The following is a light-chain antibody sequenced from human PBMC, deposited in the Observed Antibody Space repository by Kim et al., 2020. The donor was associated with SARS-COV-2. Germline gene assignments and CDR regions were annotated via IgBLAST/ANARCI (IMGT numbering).Light chain of an antibody. CDR3: ETWDSNTWV. Sequence: QPVLTQSSSASASLGSSVKLTCTLSSGHSSDFIAWHQQQPGKAPRYLMKLEGSGSYNKGSGVPDRFSGSSSGADRYLTISNLQSEDEADYYCETWDSNTWVFGGGTQLTVL. V-gene: IGLV4-60*03. CDR1: SGHSSDF. CDR2: LEGSGSY. J-gene: IGLJ3*02.